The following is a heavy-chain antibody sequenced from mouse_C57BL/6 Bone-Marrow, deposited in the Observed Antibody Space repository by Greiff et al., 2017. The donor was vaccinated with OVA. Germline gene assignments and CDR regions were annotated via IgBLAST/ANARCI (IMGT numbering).Heavy chain of an antibody. CDR1: GYTFTSYD. V-gene: IGHV1-85*01. CDR3: ARYYYGSSYAMDY. D-gene: IGHD1-1*01. CDR2: IYPRDGST. Sequence: QVQLKESGPELVKPGASVKLSCKASGYTFTSYDINWVKQRPGQGLEWIGWIYPRDGSTKYNEKFKGKATLTVDTSSSTAYMELHSLTSEDSAVYFCARYYYGSSYAMDYWGQGTSVTVSS. J-gene: IGHJ4*01.